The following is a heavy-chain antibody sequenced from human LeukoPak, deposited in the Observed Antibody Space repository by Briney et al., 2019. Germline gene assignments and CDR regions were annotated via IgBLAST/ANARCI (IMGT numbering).Heavy chain of an antibody. CDR3: TRVGYIDEGIDY. V-gene: IGHV3-7*04. CDR1: GFPFGSYW. J-gene: IGHJ4*02. D-gene: IGHD5-24*01. Sequence: PGGSLRLSCVASGFPFGSYWMTWVRQAPGKGLEWVANIKQDGSKKSYVDPVKGRFTISRDNAKNSLYLQMNSLRAEDTAIYYCTRVGYIDEGIDYWGQGTLVTVSS. CDR2: IKQDGSKK.